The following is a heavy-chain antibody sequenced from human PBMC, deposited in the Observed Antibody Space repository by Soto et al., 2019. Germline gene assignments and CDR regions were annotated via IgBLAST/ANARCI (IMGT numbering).Heavy chain of an antibody. D-gene: IGHD6-13*01. CDR1: VFSLTSGVVG. Sequence: QITLKESGPTLVKPTQPLTLTCTFSVFSLTSGVVGVGWIRQPPGEALEWLALIYWNDEQYYNPSLRNRPTITRDTSKNQVVLTRTTMDPVDTATYYCAHRLPGPSGYDVWGQGTTVTVSS. CDR2: IYWNDEQ. V-gene: IGHV2-5*01. J-gene: IGHJ6*02. CDR3: AHRLPGPSGYDV.